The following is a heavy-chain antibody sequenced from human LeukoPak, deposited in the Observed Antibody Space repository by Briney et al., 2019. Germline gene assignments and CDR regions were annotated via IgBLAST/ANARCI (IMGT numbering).Heavy chain of an antibody. CDR1: GYTFTSYG. V-gene: IGHV1-18*01. Sequence: GASVKVSCKASGYTFTSYGISWGRQAPGQGLEWVGWISAYNGNTNYAQKLQGRVTMTTGTSTSTAYMELRSLRSDDTAVYYCAREGYYDSSGALDAFDIWGQGTMVTVSS. CDR2: ISAYNGNT. CDR3: AREGYYDSSGALDAFDI. J-gene: IGHJ3*02. D-gene: IGHD3-22*01.